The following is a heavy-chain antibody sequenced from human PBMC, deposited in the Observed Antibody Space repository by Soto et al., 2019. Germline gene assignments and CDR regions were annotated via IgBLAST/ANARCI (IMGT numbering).Heavy chain of an antibody. V-gene: IGHV3-23*01. CDR2: LSNGGGTT. CDR1: GFTFRSHS. J-gene: IGHJ4*02. Sequence: GGSLRLSCAASGFTFRSHSMNWVRQAPGEGLEWVSALSNGGGTTHYADSVKGRFTISRDNSKNTLYLQVSSLRVEDTAIYYCAKDMYGSRRGSFDYWGQGTLVTDSS. D-gene: IGHD1-26*01. CDR3: AKDMYGSRRGSFDY.